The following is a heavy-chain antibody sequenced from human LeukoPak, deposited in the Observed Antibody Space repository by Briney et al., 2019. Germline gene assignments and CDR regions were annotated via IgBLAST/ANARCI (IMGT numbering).Heavy chain of an antibody. CDR1: GYSFTTYW. Sequence: AESLKISCKGSGYSFTTYWITWVRQMPGKGLEWMGRIDASDSYTNYSPSFQGHVTISADKSINTAYLQWSSLKTSDTAMYYCARGLRGGPSGGGLDYCGQGTLVTVSS. V-gene: IGHV5-10-1*01. J-gene: IGHJ4*02. D-gene: IGHD2-15*01. CDR3: ARGLRGGPSGGGLDY. CDR2: IDASDSYT.